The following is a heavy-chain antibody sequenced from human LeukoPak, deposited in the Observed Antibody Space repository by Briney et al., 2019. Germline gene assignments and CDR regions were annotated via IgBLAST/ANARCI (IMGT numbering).Heavy chain of an antibody. Sequence: GGSLRLSCAASGITFSSYAMHWVRQAPGKGLEWVAGISYDGSNKYYADSVKGRFTISRDNSKNTLYLQMNSLRAEDTAVYYCARVMGRYCSSTSCYVDYWGQGTLVTVSS. J-gene: IGHJ4*02. CDR3: ARVMGRYCSSTSCYVDY. CDR2: ISYDGSNK. D-gene: IGHD2-2*01. V-gene: IGHV3-30*04. CDR1: GITFSSYA.